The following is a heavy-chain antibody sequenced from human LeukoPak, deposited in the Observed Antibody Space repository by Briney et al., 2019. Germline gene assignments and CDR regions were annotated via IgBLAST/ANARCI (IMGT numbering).Heavy chain of an antibody. CDR3: ARAPAPTYYYDSSGYRA. J-gene: IGHJ5*02. D-gene: IGHD3-22*01. V-gene: IGHV1-69*05. Sequence: ASVKVSCKASGGTFSSYAISWVRQAPGQGLEWMGGIIPIFSTANYAQKFQGRVTITTDESTSTAYMELSSLRSEDPAVYYCARAPAPTYYYDSSGYRAWGQGTLVTVSS. CDR2: IIPIFSTA. CDR1: GGTFSSYA.